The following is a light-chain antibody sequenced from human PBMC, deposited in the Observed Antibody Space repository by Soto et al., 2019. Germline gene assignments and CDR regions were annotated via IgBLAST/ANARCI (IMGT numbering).Light chain of an antibody. CDR2: SNN. CDR1: SSNVGSNT. CDR3: AAWDDSLNGHVV. V-gene: IGLV1-44*01. J-gene: IGLJ2*01. Sequence: QSVLTQPPSASGTPGQRVTIPCSGSSSNVGSNTVNWYQQLPGTAPKLLIYSNNQRPSGVPDRVSGSKSGTSASLAITGLQSEDEADYYWAAWDDSLNGHVVFGGGTKVTVL.